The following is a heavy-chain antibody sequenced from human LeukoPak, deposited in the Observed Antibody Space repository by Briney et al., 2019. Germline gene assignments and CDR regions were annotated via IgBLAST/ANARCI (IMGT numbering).Heavy chain of an antibody. CDR3: ARDSDFWSGYYPPDY. Sequence: ASVKVSCKASGYTFTSYYMHWVRQAPGQGLEWMGRIIPIFGTANYAQKFQGRVTITTDESTSTAYMELSSLRSEDTAVYYCARDSDFWSGYYPPDYWGQGTLVTVSS. V-gene: IGHV1-69*05. J-gene: IGHJ4*02. D-gene: IGHD3-3*01. CDR1: GYTFTSYY. CDR2: IIPIFGTA.